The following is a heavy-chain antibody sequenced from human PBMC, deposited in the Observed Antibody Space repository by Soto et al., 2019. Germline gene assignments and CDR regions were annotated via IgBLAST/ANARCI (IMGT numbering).Heavy chain of an antibody. CDR2: MSPNSGNT. Sequence: ASVKVSCKASGYTFTSYDINWVRQATGQGLEWMGWMSPNSGNTGYAQKFQGRVTMTRNTSISTAYMELSSPRSEDTAVYYCARGRSGSGSYYKADYWGQGTLVTVSS. CDR1: GYTFTSYD. V-gene: IGHV1-8*01. D-gene: IGHD3-10*01. J-gene: IGHJ4*02. CDR3: ARGRSGSGSYYKADY.